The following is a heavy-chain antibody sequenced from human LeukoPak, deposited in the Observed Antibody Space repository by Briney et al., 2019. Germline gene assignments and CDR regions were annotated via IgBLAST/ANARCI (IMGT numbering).Heavy chain of an antibody. D-gene: IGHD3-22*01. V-gene: IGHV3-23*01. CDR2: ITSRVGTT. CDR3: ARDRPNYYGSDGHYYRRDGDY. Sequence: GGSLRFSCAAPGFTLSIYAMSWVRQTPGKGLKWVSSITSRVGTTYYADSVKGRFTISRDNSENTLYLQMNSLRAEDSALYYCARDRPNYYGSDGHYYRRDGDYWGQGTLVTVSS. J-gene: IGHJ4*02. CDR1: GFTLSIYA.